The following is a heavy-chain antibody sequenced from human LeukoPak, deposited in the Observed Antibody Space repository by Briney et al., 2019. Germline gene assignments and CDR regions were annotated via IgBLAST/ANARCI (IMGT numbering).Heavy chain of an antibody. J-gene: IGHJ4*02. V-gene: IGHV4-59*02. CDR2: IYHTGST. CDR3: ARDPEGSGWYSIDY. Sequence: PSETLSLTCTISGGSVSDYYWSWIRQSPGKGLEWIGYIYHTGSTSYSPSLKSRVTISADTSQNQFSLKLSSVTAADTAVYYCARDPEGSGWYSIDYWGQGTLVTVSS. D-gene: IGHD6-19*01. CDR1: GGSVSDYY.